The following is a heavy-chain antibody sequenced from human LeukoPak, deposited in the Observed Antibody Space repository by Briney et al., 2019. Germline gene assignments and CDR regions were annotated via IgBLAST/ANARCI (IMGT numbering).Heavy chain of an antibody. J-gene: IGHJ3*02. Sequence: AAVKVSCKASGDTFSNYAITWVRQAPGQGLEWMGGIIPIFGSANYAQKFQGRVTIIADRSTSTAYMELSSLRSEDTAVYYCAGGPFQYDISGLTGGSFDIWGQGTMVTVSS. CDR1: GDTFSNYA. V-gene: IGHV1-69*06. D-gene: IGHD3-22*01. CDR3: AGGPFQYDISGLTGGSFDI. CDR2: IIPIFGSA.